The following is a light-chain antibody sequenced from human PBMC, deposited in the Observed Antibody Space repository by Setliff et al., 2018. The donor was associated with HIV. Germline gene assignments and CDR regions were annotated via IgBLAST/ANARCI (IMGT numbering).Light chain of an antibody. CDR3: AACDDNLNAWV. Sequence: QSVLTQPPSASGTPGQRITISCSGGSSNIGSNYVYWYQHLPGTAPKLLIFKNNQRPSGVPDRFSGSKSGTSGSLAISGLRSEDEADYSCAACDDNLNAWVFGGGTKVTV. V-gene: IGLV1-47*01. J-gene: IGLJ3*02. CDR1: SSNIGSNY. CDR2: KNN.